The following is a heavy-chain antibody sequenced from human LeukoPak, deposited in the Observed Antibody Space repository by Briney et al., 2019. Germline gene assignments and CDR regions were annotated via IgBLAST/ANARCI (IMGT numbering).Heavy chain of an antibody. Sequence: PGGSLRLSCAASGFTFSSYWMSWVRQAPGKGLEWVANIKQDGSEKYYEDSVKGRFTISRDNAKNSLYLQMNSLRAEDTAVYYCARDCCSLYYDSSGYPYNWFDPWGQGTLVTVSS. D-gene: IGHD3-22*01. CDR1: GFTFSSYW. CDR2: IKQDGSEK. CDR3: ARDCCSLYYDSSGYPYNWFDP. J-gene: IGHJ5*02. V-gene: IGHV3-7*01.